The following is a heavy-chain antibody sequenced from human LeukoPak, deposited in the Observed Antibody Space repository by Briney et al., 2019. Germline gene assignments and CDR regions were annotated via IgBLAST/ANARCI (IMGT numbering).Heavy chain of an antibody. J-gene: IGHJ6*03. D-gene: IGHD2/OR15-2a*01. V-gene: IGHV3-53*01. Sequence: GGSLRLSCAASGFTVSDNYMTWVRQAPGKGLEWVSIIYGGSTYYADSVKGRFTISRDNSKNTVYLQMNSPRAEDTAVYYCARDFEGVHRTTNSYTCYYYMDVWGKGTTVIVSS. CDR3: ARDFEGVHRTTNSYTCYYYMDV. CDR1: GFTVSDNY. CDR2: IYGGST.